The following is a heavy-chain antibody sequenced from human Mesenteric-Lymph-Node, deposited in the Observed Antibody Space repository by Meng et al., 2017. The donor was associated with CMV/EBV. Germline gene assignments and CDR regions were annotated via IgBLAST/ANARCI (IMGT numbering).Heavy chain of an antibody. CDR2: IYSGGSA. D-gene: IGHD1-7*01. CDR1: GFPVSSNY. V-gene: IGHV3-66*02. CDR3: ARDQESLAGTTAGMDV. J-gene: IGHJ6*02. Sequence: GESLKISCVASGFPVSSNYMSWVRQAPGKGLEWVSIIYSGGSAYYADSVKGRFTISRDKSKNTPYLQMNSLRAEDTAVYYCARDQESLAGTTAGMDVWGQGTTVTVSS.